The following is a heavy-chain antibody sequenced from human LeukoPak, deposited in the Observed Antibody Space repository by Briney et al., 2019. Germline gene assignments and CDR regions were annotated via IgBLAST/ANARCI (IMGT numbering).Heavy chain of an antibody. CDR1: GYTFTDYG. V-gene: IGHV1-3*01. CDR3: ARGVREAAENDY. Sequence: ASVKVSCKASGYTFTDYGMHWVRQAPGQRLEWMAWINAGNGNAKYSQKFQGRVTMTTDTSTSTAYMELRSLRSDDTAVYYCARGVREAAENDYWGQGTLVTVSS. CDR2: INAGNGNA. D-gene: IGHD5-24*01. J-gene: IGHJ4*02.